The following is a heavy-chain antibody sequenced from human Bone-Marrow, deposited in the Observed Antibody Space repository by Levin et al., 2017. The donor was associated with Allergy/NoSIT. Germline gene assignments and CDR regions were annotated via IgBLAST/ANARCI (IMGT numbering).Heavy chain of an antibody. CDR1: GFTFTNAW. CDR2: VKSKADGGAT. CDR3: ITRPTSGWA. Sequence: GESLKISCAASGFTFTNAWLTWVRQAPGKGLEWVGRVKSKADGGATDYAASVTGRFTISRDDSRNTAYLQMNSLKTEDTAVYYCITRPTSGWAWGQGTLVTVSS. D-gene: IGHD6-19*01. J-gene: IGHJ4*02. V-gene: IGHV3-15*01.